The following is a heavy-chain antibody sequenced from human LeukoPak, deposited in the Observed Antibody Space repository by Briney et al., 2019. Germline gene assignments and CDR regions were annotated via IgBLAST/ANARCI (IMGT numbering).Heavy chain of an antibody. J-gene: IGHJ3*01. CDR2: INHSGRS. D-gene: IGHD3-10*02. Sequence: PETLCLTCAVSGGCSSDYCWHSVPQAPGKGLEWNGEINHSGRSFHNPSLKSRVTTSVDLSKNQFSLKLTSVAAADTAVYYCVRGPAAVVPTVMLEGPFEVWAQGTMVTVSP. CDR3: VRGPAAVVPTVMLEGPFEV. V-gene: IGHV4-34*01. CDR1: GGCSSDYC.